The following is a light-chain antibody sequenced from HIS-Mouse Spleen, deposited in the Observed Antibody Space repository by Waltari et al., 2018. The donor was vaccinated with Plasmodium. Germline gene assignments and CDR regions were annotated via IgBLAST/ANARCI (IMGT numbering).Light chain of an antibody. Sequence: SYELTQPPSVSVSPGPTARITCPGAELPKKYAYSYQQKSGQAPVLVIYEDSKRPSGIPERFSGSSSGTMATLTISGAQVEDEADYYCYSTDSSGNHRVFGGGTKLTVL. V-gene: IGLV3-10*01. CDR1: ELPKKY. J-gene: IGLJ3*02. CDR2: EDS. CDR3: YSTDSSGNHRV.